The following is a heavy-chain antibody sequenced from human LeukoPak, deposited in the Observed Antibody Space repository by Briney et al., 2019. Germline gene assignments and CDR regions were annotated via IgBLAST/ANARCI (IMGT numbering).Heavy chain of an antibody. V-gene: IGHV3-21*01. Sequence: GGSLRLSCAASGFTFSSYSMNWVRQAPGKGLEWVSSISSSSSYIYYADSVKGRFTISRDNAKNSLYLQMNSLRAEDTAVYYCARANAQYCSSTSCYRIRAVAGTEGFDYWGQGTLVTVSS. CDR1: GFTFSSYS. J-gene: IGHJ4*02. CDR3: ARANAQYCSSTSCYRIRAVAGTEGFDY. CDR2: ISSSSSYI. D-gene: IGHD2-2*01.